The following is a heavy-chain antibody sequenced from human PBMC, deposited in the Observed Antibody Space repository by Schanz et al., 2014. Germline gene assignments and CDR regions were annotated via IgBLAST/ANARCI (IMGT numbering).Heavy chain of an antibody. Sequence: DVQLVESGGGLVMPGGSLRLSCAASGFTFNGAYMTWVRQAPGKGLEWVARILFKTDGGPETDYAAPVKGRFTISRHDLENMLFLQMNFLKTEDTAVYYCTTARVGNDVWVYYFDYWGQGTLVTVSS. CDR3: TTARVGNDVWVYYFDY. J-gene: IGHJ4*02. D-gene: IGHD3-16*01. CDR2: ILFKTDGGPET. CDR1: GFTFNGAY. V-gene: IGHV3-15*01.